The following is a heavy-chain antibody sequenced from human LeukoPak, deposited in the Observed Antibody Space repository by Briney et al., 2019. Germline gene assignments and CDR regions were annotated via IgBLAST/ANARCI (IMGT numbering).Heavy chain of an antibody. Sequence: GGSLRLSCAASGFTFSSYGMHWVRQAPGKGPEWVAVISYDGSNKYYADSVKGRFTISRDNSKNTLYLQMNSLRAEDTAVYYCARESRYSSSWYQAYYYYYMDVWGKGTTVTVSS. V-gene: IGHV3-30*03. CDR2: ISYDGSNK. J-gene: IGHJ6*03. D-gene: IGHD6-13*01. CDR1: GFTFSSYG. CDR3: ARESRYSSSWYQAYYYYYMDV.